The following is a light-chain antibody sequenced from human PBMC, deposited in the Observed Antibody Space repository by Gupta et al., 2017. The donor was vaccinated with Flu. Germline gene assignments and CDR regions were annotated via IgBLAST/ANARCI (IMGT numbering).Light chain of an antibody. Sequence: GKTVSVACGGEDIGIKRVNWYRQKPGRPPELVVYEETEGPPGLPDRFCGSNPGHKPTLTIGGVDDGKEAKNSCQGGDTRRKPGVFGGGTKLTVL. V-gene: IGLV3-21*03. CDR2: EET. J-gene: IGLJ3*02. CDR1: DIGIKR. CDR3: QGGDTRRKPGV.